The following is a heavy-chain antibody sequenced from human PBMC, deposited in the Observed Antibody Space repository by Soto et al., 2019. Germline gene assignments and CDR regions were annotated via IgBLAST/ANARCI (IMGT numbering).Heavy chain of an antibody. Sequence: GGSLRLSCPGSGFTVSSSYMSWVRQAPGKGLEWVSMIYSAGTTYYADSVKGRFTISRHNSYNTLYLQMNSLRAEDTAVYYCASHYYDSSGYYYKGPHDAFDIWGQGTMVTVSS. CDR3: ASHYYDSSGYYYKGPHDAFDI. CDR2: IYSAGTT. D-gene: IGHD3-22*01. J-gene: IGHJ3*02. CDR1: GFTVSSSY. V-gene: IGHV3-53*04.